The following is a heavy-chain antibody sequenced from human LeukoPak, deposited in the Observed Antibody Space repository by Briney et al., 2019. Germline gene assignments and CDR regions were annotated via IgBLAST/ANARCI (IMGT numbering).Heavy chain of an antibody. D-gene: IGHD3-10*01. CDR1: GYTFTSYG. CDR3: AREGRTMVRGVDYYYYGMGV. V-gene: IGHV1-18*01. J-gene: IGHJ6*02. Sequence: VASVKVSCKASGYTFTSYGISWVRQAPGQGLEWMGWISAYNGNTNYAQKLQGRVTMTTDTSTSTAYMELRSLRCDDTAVYYCAREGRTMVRGVDYYYYGMGVWGQGTTVTVSS. CDR2: ISAYNGNT.